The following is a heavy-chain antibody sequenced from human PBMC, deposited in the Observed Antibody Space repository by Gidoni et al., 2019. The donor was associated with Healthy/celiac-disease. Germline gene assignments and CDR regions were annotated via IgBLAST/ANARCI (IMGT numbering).Heavy chain of an antibody. CDR3: ARDTVTRGSNWFDP. J-gene: IGHJ5*02. V-gene: IGHV3-7*01. CDR2: IKQDGSEK. Sequence: EVQLVESGGGLAQPGGSLRLSCAASGFPSSSYWMSWVRQAPGKGLEWGAKIKQDGSEKYYVDSVNGRFTISRDHAKNSLYLQMNSLRAEDTAVYYCARDTVTRGSNWFDPWGQGTLVTVSS. D-gene: IGHD4-4*01. CDR1: GFPSSSYW.